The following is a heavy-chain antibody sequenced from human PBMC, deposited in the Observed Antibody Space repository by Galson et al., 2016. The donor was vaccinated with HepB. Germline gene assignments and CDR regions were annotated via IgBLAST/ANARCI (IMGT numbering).Heavy chain of an antibody. J-gene: IGHJ6*02. CDR1: GFAFSSYD. CDR3: ARRAELALGDFWFFFGMDA. D-gene: IGHD3-3*01. CDR2: ISANGEAA. V-gene: IGHV3-23*01. Sequence: SLRLSCAASGFAFSSYDMNWVRQAPGKGLEWVSIISANGEAAYYTDSVKGRFTISRDNSKNTLFLQMGSLRAEDTAVYYCARRAELALGDFWFFFGMDAWGQGTTVTVSS.